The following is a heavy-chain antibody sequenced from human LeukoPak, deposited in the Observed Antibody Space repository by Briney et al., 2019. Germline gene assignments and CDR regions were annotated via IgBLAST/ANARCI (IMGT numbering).Heavy chain of an antibody. Sequence: GGSLRLSCAASGFTFSSYWMHWVRQAPGKGLVWVSRINSDGSGTSYADSVKGRFTISRDNAKNTLYLQMNRLRAEDTAVYYCASPRYSYGGPTDYWGQGTLLTVST. J-gene: IGHJ4*02. CDR1: GFTFSSYW. D-gene: IGHD5-24*01. CDR3: ASPRYSYGGPTDY. CDR2: INSDGSGT. V-gene: IGHV3-74*01.